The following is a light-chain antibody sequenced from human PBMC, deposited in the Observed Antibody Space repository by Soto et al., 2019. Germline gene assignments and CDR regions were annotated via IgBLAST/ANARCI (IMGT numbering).Light chain of an antibody. J-gene: IGKJ1*01. CDR3: QQTYSNPPT. CDR2: AAS. Sequence: DIHMTQSPYSLSASVGYRFTITCRASQSISEFLNWYQQKPGKAPKLLIYAASTLQSGVPSRFSGSGSGTDFTLTISGLDPEDFETYYCQQTYSNPPTFGQGTKVDIK. CDR1: QSISEF. V-gene: IGKV1-39*01.